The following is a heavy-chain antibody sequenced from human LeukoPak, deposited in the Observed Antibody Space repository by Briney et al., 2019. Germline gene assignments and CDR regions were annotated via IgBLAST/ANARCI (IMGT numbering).Heavy chain of an antibody. Sequence: ASVKVSCKASGYTFTSYAMHWVRQAPGQRLEWMGWINAGNGNTKYSQEFQGRVTITRDTSASTAYMELSSLRSEDMAVYYCAREGIAAAGTRYYYYYMDVWGKGTTVTVSS. J-gene: IGHJ6*03. D-gene: IGHD6-13*01. CDR3: AREGIAAAGTRYYYYYMDV. V-gene: IGHV1-3*03. CDR1: GYTFTSYA. CDR2: INAGNGNT.